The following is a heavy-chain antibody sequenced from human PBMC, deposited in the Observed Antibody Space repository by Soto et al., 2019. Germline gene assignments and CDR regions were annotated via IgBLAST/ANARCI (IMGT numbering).Heavy chain of an antibody. CDR1: GYSFTSYW. CDR2: IDPSDSYT. V-gene: IGHV5-10-1*01. CDR3: ARHSVVMDGMDV. Sequence: GESLKLSCKGSGYSFTSYWIGWVRQMPGKGLEWMGRIDPSDSYTNYSPSFQGHVTISADKSISTAYLQWSSLKASDTAMYYCARHSVVMDGMDVWGQGTTVTVSS. D-gene: IGHD3-22*01. J-gene: IGHJ6*02.